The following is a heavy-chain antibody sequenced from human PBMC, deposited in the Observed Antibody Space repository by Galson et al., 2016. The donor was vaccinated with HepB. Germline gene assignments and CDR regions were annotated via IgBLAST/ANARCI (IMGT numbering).Heavy chain of an antibody. CDR3: ARDRADYYDDSGYPYNCFDY. J-gene: IGHJ4*02. CDR2: INPNGGAT. V-gene: IGHV1-2*02. CDR1: GYTFRDYY. D-gene: IGHD3-22*01. Sequence: SVKVSCKASGYTFRDYYMHWVRLAPGQGFEWMGWINPNGGATKYAKKFQGRVTMTRDTSSSTAYLELSRLRSDDTAVYYCARDRADYYDDSGYPYNCFDYWGQGTLVTVSS.